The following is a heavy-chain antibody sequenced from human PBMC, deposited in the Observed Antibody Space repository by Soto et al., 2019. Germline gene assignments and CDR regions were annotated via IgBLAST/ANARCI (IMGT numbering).Heavy chain of an antibody. J-gene: IGHJ4*02. CDR1: GYTCSSYA. D-gene: IGHD7-27*01. CDR3: ARDTGDGTFDF. Sequence: ASLKVSCNASGYTCSSYAMHWVLQAPGQRLEWMGWINAGYGNTKSSQKFQDRVTISRDTSASTAYMELTSLRSEDTAVYYCARDTGDGTFDFWGQGTLVTVSS. V-gene: IGHV1-3*01. CDR2: INAGYGNT.